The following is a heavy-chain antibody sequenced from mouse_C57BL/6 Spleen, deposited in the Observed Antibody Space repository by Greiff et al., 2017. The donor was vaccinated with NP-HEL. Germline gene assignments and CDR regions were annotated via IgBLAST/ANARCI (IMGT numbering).Heavy chain of an antibody. CDR2: IYPGDGDT. CDR3: ARSYYGSSPYYYAMDY. Sequence: QVQLKQSGAELVKPGASVKISCKASGYAFSSYWMNWVKQRPGKGLEWIGQIYPGDGDTNYNGKFKGKATLTADKSSSTAYMQLSSLTSEDSAVYFCARSYYGSSPYYYAMDYWGQGTSVTVSS. D-gene: IGHD1-1*01. J-gene: IGHJ4*01. V-gene: IGHV1-80*01. CDR1: GYAFSSYW.